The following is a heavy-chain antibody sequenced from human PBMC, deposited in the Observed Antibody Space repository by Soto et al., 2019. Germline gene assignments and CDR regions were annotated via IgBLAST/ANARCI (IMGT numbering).Heavy chain of an antibody. J-gene: IGHJ5*02. D-gene: IGHD4-17*01. CDR3: ARALTTVTTGGWFDP. V-gene: IGHV1-3*05. Sequence: QVQLVQSGAEEKKPGASVKVSCKASGYTFTSYAMHWVRQDPGQRLEVMGWINAGNGNTKYSQKCQGRVTITRDTSASTAYMELSSLRSADTAVYYCARALTTVTTGGWFDPWGQGTLVTVSS. CDR2: INAGNGNT. CDR1: GYTFTSYA.